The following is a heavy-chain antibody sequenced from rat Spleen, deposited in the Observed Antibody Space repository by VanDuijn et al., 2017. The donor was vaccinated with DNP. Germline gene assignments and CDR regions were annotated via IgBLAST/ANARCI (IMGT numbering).Heavy chain of an antibody. CDR3: ARWHLYLSYFDY. J-gene: IGHJ2*01. CDR2: IWGGGST. D-gene: IGHD1-2*01. Sequence: QVQLKESGPGLVQPSRTLSLTCTVSGFSLINYGVSWVRQPPGKGLEWIAAIWGGGSTDYNSALKSRPRISRDTSKSQVLLEMNSLQTEDTAMYFCARWHLYLSYFDYWGQGVMVTVSS. V-gene: IGHV2-16*01. CDR1: GFSLINYG.